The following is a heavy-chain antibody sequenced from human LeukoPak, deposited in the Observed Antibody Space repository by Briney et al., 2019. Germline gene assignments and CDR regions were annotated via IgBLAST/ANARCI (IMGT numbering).Heavy chain of an antibody. CDR1: GFTFSSYE. Sequence: GGSLRLSCAASGFTFSSYEMNWVRQAPGKGLEWVSYISSSGGTTYYADSVKGRFTISRDHAKNSLYLQMNSLRAEDTAVYYCASSIAVAGRNFDYWGQGTLVTVSS. J-gene: IGHJ4*02. D-gene: IGHD6-19*01. CDR3: ASSIAVAGRNFDY. V-gene: IGHV3-48*03. CDR2: ISSSGGTT.